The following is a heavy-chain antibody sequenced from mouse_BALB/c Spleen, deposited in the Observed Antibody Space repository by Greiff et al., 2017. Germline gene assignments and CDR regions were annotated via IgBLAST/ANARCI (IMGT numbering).Heavy chain of an antibody. Sequence: EVQVVESGGGLVQPGGSRKLSCAASGFTFSDYGMAWVRQAPGKGPEWVAFISNLAYSIYYADTVTGRFTISRDNPKNTLFLQMTSLRSEDTAMYYCARHYGRYYYAMDYWGQGTSVTVSS. CDR2: ISNLAYSI. CDR1: GFTFSDYG. D-gene: IGHD1-1*01. V-gene: IGHV5-15*01. CDR3: ARHYGRYYYAMDY. J-gene: IGHJ4*01.